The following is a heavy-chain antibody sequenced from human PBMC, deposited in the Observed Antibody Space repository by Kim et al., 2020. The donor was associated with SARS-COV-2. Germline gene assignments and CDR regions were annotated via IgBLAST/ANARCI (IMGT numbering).Heavy chain of an antibody. CDR1: GFTFSSYS. CDR3: ARDNYDSSGYPYGMDV. D-gene: IGHD3-22*01. J-gene: IGHJ6*02. V-gene: IGHV3-21*01. CDR2: ISSSSSYI. Sequence: GGSLRLSCAASGFTFSSYSMNWVRQAPGKGLEWVSSISSSSSYIYYADSVKGRFTISRDNAKNSLYLQMNSLRAEDTAVYYCARDNYDSSGYPYGMDVLGQGTTVTVSS.